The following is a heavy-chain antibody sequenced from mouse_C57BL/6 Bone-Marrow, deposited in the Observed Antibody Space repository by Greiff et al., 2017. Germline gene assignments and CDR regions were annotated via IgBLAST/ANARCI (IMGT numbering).Heavy chain of an antibody. CDR1: GYTFTDYY. CDR3: ARDYGLFAY. J-gene: IGHJ3*01. CDR2: INPYNGGT. Sequence: VQLQQSGPVLVKPGASVKMSCKASGYTFTDYYMNWVKQSHGKSLEWIGVINPYNGGTSYNQKFKGKATLTVDKSSSTAYMELNSLTSEDSAVYYCARDYGLFAYWGQGTLVTVSA. V-gene: IGHV1-19*01. D-gene: IGHD1-2*01.